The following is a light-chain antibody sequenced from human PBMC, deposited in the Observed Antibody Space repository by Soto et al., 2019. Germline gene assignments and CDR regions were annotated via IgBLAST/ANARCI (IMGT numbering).Light chain of an antibody. Sequence: GVTRWPAPVSRSISKKPTLACKGIQSVSSYLAWYQQKPGQAPRLLIYDASNRATGIPARFSGSGSGTDFTLTISSLEPEAFAVYDCQKRSNWRRRLTFGGGTKVDIK. CDR1: QSVSSY. V-gene: IGKV3-11*01. J-gene: IGKJ4*01. CDR3: QKRSNWRRRLT. CDR2: DAS.